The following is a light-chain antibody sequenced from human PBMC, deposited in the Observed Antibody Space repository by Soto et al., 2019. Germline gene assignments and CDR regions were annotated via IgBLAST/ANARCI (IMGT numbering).Light chain of an antibody. CDR2: GAS. Sequence: IPMTHSTWSLSASVADPVPMCRGARQNISRYLKWYRQKPGKAPKILIYGASTLQSGVPSRFSGSGSGTDFTLTISSLQPEDFATYFCQQKYRLRRTFGQGTKV. CDR1: QNISRY. V-gene: IGKV1-39*01. J-gene: IGKJ1*01. CDR3: QQKYRLRRT.